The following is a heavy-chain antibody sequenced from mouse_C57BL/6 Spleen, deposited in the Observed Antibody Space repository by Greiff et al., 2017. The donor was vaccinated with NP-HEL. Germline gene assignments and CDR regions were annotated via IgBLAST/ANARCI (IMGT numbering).Heavy chain of an antibody. CDR3: AHYGSRYRGNTDV. CDR2: IYPGDGDT. Sequence: VQLQESGPELVKPGASVKISCKASGYAFSSSWMNWVKQRPGKGLEWIGRIYPGDGDTNYNGKFKGKATLTADKSSSTAYMQLSSLTSEDSAVYSCAHYGSRYRGNTDVWGTGTTVTVSS. J-gene: IGHJ1*03. V-gene: IGHV1-82*01. D-gene: IGHD1-1*01. CDR1: GYAFSSSW.